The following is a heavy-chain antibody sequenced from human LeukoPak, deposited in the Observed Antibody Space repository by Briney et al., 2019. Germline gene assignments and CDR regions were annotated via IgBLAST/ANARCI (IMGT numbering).Heavy chain of an antibody. CDR2: ISNTNSYI. J-gene: IGHJ3*02. Sequence: PGGSLRLSCAASGFTFSSYSMNWVRQAPGKGLEWVSCISNTNSYIYYADSVKGRFTISRDNAKNSLYLQMNSLRAEDTAVYYCARDAFDIWGQGTMVTVSS. CDR1: GFTFSSYS. CDR3: ARDAFDI. V-gene: IGHV3-21*01.